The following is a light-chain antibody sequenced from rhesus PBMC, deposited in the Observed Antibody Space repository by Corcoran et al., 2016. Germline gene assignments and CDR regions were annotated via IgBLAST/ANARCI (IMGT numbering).Light chain of an antibody. Sequence: DIQMTQSPSSLPASVGDTVTISCRASQRVMNWLAWYQQKPGKAPKLRIYRASQLQSGVPSRFSGGGSGTDFTLTISSLQAEDFATYFCQQYIRGPLTFGGGTKVDLK. CDR1: QRVMNW. J-gene: IGKJ4*01. CDR3: QQYIRGPLT. CDR2: RAS. V-gene: IGKV1-22*01.